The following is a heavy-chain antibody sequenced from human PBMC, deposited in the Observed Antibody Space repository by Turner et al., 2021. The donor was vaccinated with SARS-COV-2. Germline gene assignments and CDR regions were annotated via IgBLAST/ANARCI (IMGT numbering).Heavy chain of an antibody. D-gene: IGHD6-19*01. CDR1: GFTFSSHW. V-gene: IGHV3-74*01. Sequence: EVQLVESGGGLVQPGGSLRLSCAASGFTFSSHWMHWVRQTPGKGLMWVSHINNDGTTTNYADSVKGRFTISRDNAKNTLYLQMNSLRVEDTAVYYCVRSGGWPDYWGQGTLVTVSS. J-gene: IGHJ4*02. CDR2: INNDGTTT. CDR3: VRSGGWPDY.